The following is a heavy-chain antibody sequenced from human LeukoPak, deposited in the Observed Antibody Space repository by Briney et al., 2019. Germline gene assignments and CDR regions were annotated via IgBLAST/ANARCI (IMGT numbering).Heavy chain of an antibody. Sequence: GESLKISCKGSGYSFNSYWIGWVRQAPGKGLEWVSAISGSGGSTYYADSVKGRFTISRDNSKNTLYLQMNSLRAEDTAVYYCAKGDCSSTSCPRTDAFDIWGQGTMVTVSS. D-gene: IGHD2-2*01. V-gene: IGHV3-23*01. J-gene: IGHJ3*02. CDR3: AKGDCSSTSCPRTDAFDI. CDR1: GYSFNSYW. CDR2: ISGSGGST.